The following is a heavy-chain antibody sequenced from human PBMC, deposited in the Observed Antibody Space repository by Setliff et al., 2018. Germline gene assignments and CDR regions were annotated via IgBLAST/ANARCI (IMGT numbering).Heavy chain of an antibody. CDR3: ARFGGSCSSSSCYASDL. D-gene: IGHD2-2*01. CDR2: IITNTGKT. Sequence: GASVKVSCKASGYTFTNYGFTWVRQAPGQGLEWMGMIITNTGKTSYAQKFQGRVTMTTDTSTGTGYMELRSLRSDDTGVYFCARFGGSCSSSSCYASDLWGQGTMVTVSS. V-gene: IGHV1-18*01. J-gene: IGHJ3*01. CDR1: GYTFTNYG.